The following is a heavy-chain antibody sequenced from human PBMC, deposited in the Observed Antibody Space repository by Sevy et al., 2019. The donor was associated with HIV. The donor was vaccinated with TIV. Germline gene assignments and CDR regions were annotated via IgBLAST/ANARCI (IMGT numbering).Heavy chain of an antibody. V-gene: IGHV3-23*01. CDR2: IRGIGGNT. J-gene: IGHJ3*02. CDR3: AKGGTNSGWPRDAFDI. CDR1: GFTFSSYV. Sequence: GGSLRLSCAASGFTFSSYVMNWVRQAPGKGLEWVSGIRGIGGNTYYADSVKGRFPVSRANSKSTVYLQMNSLRAEDTAICFCAKGGTNSGWPRDAFDIWGQGTMVTVSS. D-gene: IGHD6-19*01.